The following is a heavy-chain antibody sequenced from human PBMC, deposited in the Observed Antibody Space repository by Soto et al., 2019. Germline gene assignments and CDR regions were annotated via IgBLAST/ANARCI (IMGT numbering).Heavy chain of an antibody. CDR3: ARGFIAVAKLDY. CDR1: GGSFSGYY. CDR2: INHSGST. V-gene: IGHV4-34*01. Sequence: LSLTCAVYGGSFSGYYWSWIRQPPGKGLEWIGEINHSGSTNYNPSLKSRVTISVDTSKNQFSLKLSSVTAADTAVYYCARGFIAVAKLDYWGQGTLVTVSS. J-gene: IGHJ4*02. D-gene: IGHD6-19*01.